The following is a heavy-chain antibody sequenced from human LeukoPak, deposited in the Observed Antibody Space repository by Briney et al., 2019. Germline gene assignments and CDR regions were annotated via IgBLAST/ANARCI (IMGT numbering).Heavy chain of an antibody. CDR1: GGSFSGYY. V-gene: IGHV4-34*01. Sequence: SETQSLTCAVYGGSFSGYYWSWIRQPPGKGLEWIGEINHSGSTNYNPSLKSRVTISVDTSKNQFSLKLSSVTAADTAVYYCARGPWKSGGSCYSYWGQGTLLTVSS. J-gene: IGHJ4*02. CDR3: ARGPWKSGGSCYSY. D-gene: IGHD2-15*01. CDR2: INHSGST.